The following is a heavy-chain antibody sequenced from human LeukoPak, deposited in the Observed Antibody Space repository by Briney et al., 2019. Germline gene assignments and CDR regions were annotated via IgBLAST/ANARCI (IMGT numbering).Heavy chain of an antibody. CDR1: GGSFSGYY. Sequence: SETLSLTCAVYGGSFSGYYWSWIRQPPGKGLEWIGEINHSGSTNYNPSLKSRVTISVDTSKNQFSLKLSSVTAADTAVYYCARATYYDILTGYYFSSRPFDPWGQGTLVTVSS. CDR3: ARATYYDILTGYYFSSRPFDP. D-gene: IGHD3-9*01. CDR2: INHSGST. J-gene: IGHJ5*02. V-gene: IGHV4-34*01.